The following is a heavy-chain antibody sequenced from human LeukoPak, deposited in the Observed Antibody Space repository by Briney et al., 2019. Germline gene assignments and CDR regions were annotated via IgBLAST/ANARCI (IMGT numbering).Heavy chain of an antibody. CDR3: AKQYCSGGSCYDP. D-gene: IGHD2-15*01. CDR1: GGSFSGYY. CDR2: INHSGST. J-gene: IGHJ5*02. V-gene: IGHV4-34*01. Sequence: SETLSLTCAVYGGSFSGYYWSWIRQPPGKGLEWIGEINHSGSTNYNPSLKSRVTISVDTSKNQFSLKLSSVTAADTAVYYCAKQYCSGGSCYDPWGRGTLVTVSS.